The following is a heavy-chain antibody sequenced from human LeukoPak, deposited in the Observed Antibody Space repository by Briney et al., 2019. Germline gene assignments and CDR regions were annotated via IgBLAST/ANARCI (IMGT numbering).Heavy chain of an antibody. J-gene: IGHJ4*02. CDR2: ISSSSSYI. CDR1: GFTFSSYS. V-gene: IGHV3-21*01. D-gene: IGHD6-19*01. CDR3: ARALSSGLDY. Sequence: GGSLRLSCAASGFTFSSYSMNWVRQAPGKGLEWVSSISSSSSYIYYADSVKSRFTISRDNAKNSLYLQMNSLRAEDTAVYYCARALSSGLDYWGQGTLVTVSS.